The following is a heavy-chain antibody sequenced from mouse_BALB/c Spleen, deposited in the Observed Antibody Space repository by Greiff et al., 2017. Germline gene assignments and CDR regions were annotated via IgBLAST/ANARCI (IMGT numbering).Heavy chain of an antibody. CDR3: ARLPYYYGSSYPYAMDY. D-gene: IGHD1-1*01. CDR2: ICPGDGDT. CDR1: GYAFSSYW. V-gene: IGHV1-80*01. J-gene: IGHJ4*01. Sequence: VQLQQSGAELVRPGSSVKISCKASGYAFSSYWMNWVKQRPGQGLEWIGQICPGDGDTNYNGKFKGKATLTADKSSSTAYMQLSSLTSEDSAVYFCARLPYYYGSSYPYAMDYWGQGTSVTVSS.